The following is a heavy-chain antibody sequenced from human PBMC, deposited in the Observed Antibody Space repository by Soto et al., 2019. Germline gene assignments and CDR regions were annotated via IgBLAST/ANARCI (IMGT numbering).Heavy chain of an antibody. J-gene: IGHJ6*02. CDR1: GFTFSSYS. CDR3: ARADSSSAGGDYYYYGMDV. Sequence: VGSLRLSCAASGFTFSSYSMNWVRQAPGKGLEWVSSISSSSSYIYYADSVKGRFTISRDNAKNSLYLQMNSLRAEDTAVYYCARADSSSAGGDYYYYGMDVWGQGTTVTAP. V-gene: IGHV3-21*01. D-gene: IGHD6-6*01. CDR2: ISSSSSYI.